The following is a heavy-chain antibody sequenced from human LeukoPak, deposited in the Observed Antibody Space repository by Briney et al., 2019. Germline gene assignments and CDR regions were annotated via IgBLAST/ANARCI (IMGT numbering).Heavy chain of an antibody. Sequence: PGGSLRLSCAASGFTVSSNYMSWVRQAPGKGLEWVSVIYSGGSTYYADSVKGRFTISRDNSKNTLYLQMNSLRAEDTAVYYCARGPDYYDSSGYSSYWGQGTLVTVSS. D-gene: IGHD3-22*01. CDR1: GFTVSSNY. J-gene: IGHJ4*02. V-gene: IGHV3-53*01. CDR3: ARGPDYYDSSGYSSY. CDR2: IYSGGST.